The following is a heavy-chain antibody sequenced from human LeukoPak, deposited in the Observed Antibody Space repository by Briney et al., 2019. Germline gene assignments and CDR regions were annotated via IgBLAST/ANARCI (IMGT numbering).Heavy chain of an antibody. D-gene: IGHD5-18*01. Sequence: ASVKVSCEASGYTFTNYYIHWMRQAPGQGLEWMGWINPNSGGTNFAQKFQGRVTMTRDTSISTTYMELSGLSSDDTAVYYCAGRPDTGSIPLFDYWGQGTLVTVSS. CDR3: AGRPDTGSIPLFDY. CDR1: GYTFTNYY. J-gene: IGHJ4*02. CDR2: INPNSGGT. V-gene: IGHV1-2*02.